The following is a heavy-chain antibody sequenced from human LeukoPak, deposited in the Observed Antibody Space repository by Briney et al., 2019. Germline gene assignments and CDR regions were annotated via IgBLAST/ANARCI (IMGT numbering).Heavy chain of an antibody. CDR3: ARGEMAYALDI. CDR1: GVTFSGYW. J-gene: IGHJ3*02. D-gene: IGHD5-24*01. Sequence: PGGSLRLSCAASGVTFSGYWMHWARQAPGMGLGWVSGIYRDVGSTTYADSVKGRFTISRDNAKNTLYLQMNRLRAEDTAVYYCARGEMAYALDIWGQGTMVTVSS. CDR2: IYRDVGST. V-gene: IGHV3-74*01.